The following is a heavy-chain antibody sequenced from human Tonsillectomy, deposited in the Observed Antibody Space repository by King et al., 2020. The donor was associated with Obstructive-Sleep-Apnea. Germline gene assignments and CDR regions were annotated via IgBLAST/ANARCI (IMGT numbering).Heavy chain of an antibody. J-gene: IGHJ3*02. V-gene: IGHV4-30-2*01. D-gene: IGHD4/OR15-4a*01. Sequence: LQLQESGSGLVKPSQTLSLTCAVSGGSITSGGYSWSWIRQPPGKGLEWIGYMYHSGSTYYNPSLKSRVTISIDRSENQFSLKLSSVTAADTAVYYCARGDGAYPPGAFAIWGQGTMVTVSS. CDR2: MYHSGST. CDR3: ARGDGAYPPGAFAI. CDR1: GGSITSGGYS.